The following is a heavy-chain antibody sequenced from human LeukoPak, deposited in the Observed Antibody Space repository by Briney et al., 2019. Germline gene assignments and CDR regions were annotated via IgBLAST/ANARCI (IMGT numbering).Heavy chain of an antibody. CDR2: ISSSGSTI. CDR3: ARDSVDGPYGDYSFGY. CDR1: GFTFSSYS. V-gene: IGHV3-48*02. Sequence: GGSLRLSCAASGFTFSSYSMNWVRQAPGKGLEWVSYISSSGSTIYYADSVKGRFTISRDNAKNSLYLQMNSLRDEDTAVYYCARDSVDGPYGDYSFGYWGQGTLVTVSS. J-gene: IGHJ4*02. D-gene: IGHD4-17*01.